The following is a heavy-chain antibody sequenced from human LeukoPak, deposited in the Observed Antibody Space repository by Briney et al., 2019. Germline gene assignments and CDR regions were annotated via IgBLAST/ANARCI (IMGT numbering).Heavy chain of an antibody. D-gene: IGHD5-18*01. CDR2: IYHSGST. J-gene: IGHJ4*02. V-gene: IGHV4-4*02. CDR3: ATSLIRGYSYGFDY. Sequence: SETLSLTCAVSSDSISSTYWWTWVRQPPGKGLEWIGEIYHSGSTNYNPSLKSRLTISVDKSKNQFSLKVTSVTAADTAVYYCATSLIRGYSYGFDYWGQGTLVTVSS. CDR1: SDSISSTYW.